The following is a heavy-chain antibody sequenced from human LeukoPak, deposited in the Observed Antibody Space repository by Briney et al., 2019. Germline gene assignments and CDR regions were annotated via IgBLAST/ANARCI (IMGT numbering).Heavy chain of an antibody. V-gene: IGHV1-69*04. CDR2: IIPILGIA. CDR1: GGTFSSYA. Sequence: REASVKVSCKASGGTFSSYAISWVRQAPGQGLEWMGRIIPILGIANYAQKFQGRVTTTADKSTSTAYMELSSLRSEDTAVYYCARGYYDILTGYYTLSDYWGQGTLVTVSS. D-gene: IGHD3-9*01. J-gene: IGHJ4*02. CDR3: ARGYYDILTGYYTLSDY.